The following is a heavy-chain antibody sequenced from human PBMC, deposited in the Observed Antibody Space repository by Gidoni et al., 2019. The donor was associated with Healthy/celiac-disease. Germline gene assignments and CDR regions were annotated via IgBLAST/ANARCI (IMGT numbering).Heavy chain of an antibody. CDR3: ASLPTRVNWNDVGGGAFDI. CDR1: GFTFSSSG. D-gene: IGHD1-20*01. CDR2: KSYDGSNK. V-gene: IGHV3-30*03. J-gene: IGHJ3*02. Sequence: QVPLVESGGVVVQPGRSLRLPCAASGFTFSSSGMHGVRQAPGKGLEWVAVKSYDGSNKYYADAVKGRFTISRDKSKNTLYLQMNSLRAEDTAVYYCASLPTRVNWNDVGGGAFDIWGQGTMVTVSS.